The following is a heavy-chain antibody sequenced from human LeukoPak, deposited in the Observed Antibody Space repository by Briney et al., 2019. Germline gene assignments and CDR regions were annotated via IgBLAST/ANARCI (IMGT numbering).Heavy chain of an antibody. J-gene: IGHJ3*01. Sequence: GESLKISCKGSGYSFTSYWIGWVRQMPGKGLEWMGIISPTDSDTRYSPSFQGQVTMSADKSISTAYLQWSSLKASDTAMYYCARRVSSSGFDAFDVWGQGTMVTVSS. CDR2: ISPTDSDT. CDR3: ARRVSSSGFDAFDV. D-gene: IGHD5-12*01. CDR1: GYSFTSYW. V-gene: IGHV5-51*01.